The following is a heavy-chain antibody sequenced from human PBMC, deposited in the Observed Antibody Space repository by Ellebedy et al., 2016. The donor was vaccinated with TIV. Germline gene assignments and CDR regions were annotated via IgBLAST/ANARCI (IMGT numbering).Heavy chain of an antibody. CDR2: IYDSGDT. V-gene: IGHV4-30-4*01. J-gene: IGHJ4*02. Sequence: MPSETLSLTCTVSGVSITSDDYYCSWIRQPPGKGLEWIGYIYDSGDTQYNPSLRSRITISVDTAKNQFSLNLNSVTAADTAVYFGARGQGMTSATTRGYYFQDWGQGTLVTVSS. CDR1: GVSITSDDYY. CDR3: ARGQGMTSATTRGYYFQD. D-gene: IGHD2/OR15-2a*01.